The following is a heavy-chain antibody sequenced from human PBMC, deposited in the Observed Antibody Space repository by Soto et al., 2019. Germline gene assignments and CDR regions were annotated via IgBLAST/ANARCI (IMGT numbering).Heavy chain of an antibody. Sequence: PVGSLRLSCAVSGFTFSTYAMHWVRQAPGKGLEWVAVISYDGSNTYYADSVKGRFTISRDNMLYLQMNSLRAEDTAVYYCARDQGRSITCQLDYWGQGTLVTVPS. V-gene: IGHV3-30-3*01. CDR3: ARDQGRSITCQLDY. J-gene: IGHJ4*02. CDR1: GFTFSTYA. D-gene: IGHD2-2*01. CDR2: ISYDGSNT.